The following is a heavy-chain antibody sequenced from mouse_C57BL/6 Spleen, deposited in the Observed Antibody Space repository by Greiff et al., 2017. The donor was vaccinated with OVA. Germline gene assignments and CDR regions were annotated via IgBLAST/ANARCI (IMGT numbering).Heavy chain of an antibody. J-gene: IGHJ4*01. CDR2: ISDGGSYT. Sequence: EVQRVESGGGLVKPGGSLKLSCAASGFTFSSYAMSWVRQTPEKRLEWVATISDGGSYTYYPDNVKGRFTISRDNAKNNLYLQMSHLKSEDTAMYYCARDRYGSSYEDAMDYWGQGTSVTVSS. CDR1: GFTFSSYA. V-gene: IGHV5-4*01. D-gene: IGHD1-1*01. CDR3: ARDRYGSSYEDAMDY.